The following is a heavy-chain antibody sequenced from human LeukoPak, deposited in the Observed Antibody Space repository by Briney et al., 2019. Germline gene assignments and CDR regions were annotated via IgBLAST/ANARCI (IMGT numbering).Heavy chain of an antibody. CDR3: ARSRYFDWSSRSGAFDI. CDR2: ITSTSSNI. V-gene: IGHV3-21*01. J-gene: IGHJ3*02. CDR1: EFTFSSHA. Sequence: GGSLRLSCAASEFTFSSHAMIWVRQAPGKGLEWVSSITSTSSNIFYTDSVKGRFTISRDNAKSSLYLQMNSLRAEDAAVYYCARSRYFDWSSRSGAFDIWGQGTMVTVSS. D-gene: IGHD3-9*01.